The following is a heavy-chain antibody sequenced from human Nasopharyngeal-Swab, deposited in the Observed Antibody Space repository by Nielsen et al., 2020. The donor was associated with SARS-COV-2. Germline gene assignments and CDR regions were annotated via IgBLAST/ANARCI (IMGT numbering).Heavy chain of an antibody. Sequence: WVRQAPGQGLEWMGRMNPNSGNTGYAQKFQGRVTMTRNTSISTAYMELSSLRSEDTAVYYCARGSITIFGVVIQEWFDPWGQGTLVTVSS. V-gene: IGHV1-8*01. CDR3: ARGSITIFGVVIQEWFDP. J-gene: IGHJ5*02. CDR2: MNPNSGNT. D-gene: IGHD3-3*01.